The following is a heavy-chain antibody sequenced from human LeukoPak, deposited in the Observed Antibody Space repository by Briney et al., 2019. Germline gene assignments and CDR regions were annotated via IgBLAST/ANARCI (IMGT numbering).Heavy chain of an antibody. CDR1: GFTFSNYW. D-gene: IGHD1-1*01. CDR2: INGDGDGK. J-gene: IGHJ3*02. V-gene: IGHV3-7*01. CDR3: ARDSSPDSATTYYDALDM. Sequence: PGGSLRLSCAASGFTFSNYWMTWVRQAPGRGLEWVANINGDGDGKRYADSVKDRFTISRDNARSLVFLQIHSLRDEDTALYYCARDSSPDSATTYYDALDMWGQGTMVTVSS.